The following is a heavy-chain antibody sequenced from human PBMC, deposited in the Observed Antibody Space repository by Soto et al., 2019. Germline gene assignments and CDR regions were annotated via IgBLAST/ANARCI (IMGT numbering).Heavy chain of an antibody. D-gene: IGHD3-10*01. CDR1: GGSISSSSYY. CDR3: ARGRRRYYGSGSYYMQPSLDP. V-gene: IGHV4-39*01. J-gene: IGHJ5*02. Sequence: PSETLSLTCTVSGGSISSSSYYWGWIRQPPGKGLEWIGSIYYSGSTYYNPSLKSRVTISVDTSKNQFSLKLSSVTAADTAVYYCARGRRRYYGSGSYYMQPSLDPWSQGILVTVSS. CDR2: IYYSGST.